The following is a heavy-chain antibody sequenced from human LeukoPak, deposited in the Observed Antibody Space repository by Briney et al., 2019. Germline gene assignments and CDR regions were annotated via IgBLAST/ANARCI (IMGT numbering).Heavy chain of an antibody. J-gene: IGHJ6*02. V-gene: IGHV3-30-3*01. CDR3: AARLPLYGMDV. CDR1: GFTFSTYA. CDR2: IPYDGSNK. Sequence: GGSLRLSCAASGFTFSTYAMHWVRQAPVKGLEWVAIIPYDGSNKYYADSVKGRFTISRDNSKNTLYLQMDSLRVEDAAVYYCAARLPLYGMDVWGQGTTVTVSS. D-gene: IGHD2-21*02.